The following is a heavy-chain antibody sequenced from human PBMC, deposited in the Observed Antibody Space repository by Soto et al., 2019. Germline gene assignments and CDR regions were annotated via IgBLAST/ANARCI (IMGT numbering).Heavy chain of an antibody. J-gene: IGHJ6*02. CDR1: GSSLSTSGEG. CDR2: IYWNDDK. CDR3: AHTHYRERLNYCYGMDV. D-gene: IGHD1-1*01. Sequence: SGPTLVNPTQTLPLTCTFSGSSLSTSGEGVGWIRQPPGKALEWLALIYWNDDKRYSPSLNSRLTITNDTSKNQVVLTMTNMDPVDTATYYCAHTHYRERLNYCYGMDVCCQGSTVTVSS. V-gene: IGHV2-5*01.